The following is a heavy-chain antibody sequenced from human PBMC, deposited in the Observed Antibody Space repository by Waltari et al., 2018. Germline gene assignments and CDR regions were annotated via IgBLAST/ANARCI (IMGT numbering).Heavy chain of an antibody. CDR2: ILSRRDGGTT. V-gene: IGHV3-15*01. CDR3: ITDDTSHDWGY. D-gene: IGHD3-16*01. J-gene: IGHJ4*02. Sequence: EEHLVESGGGLVKPGESLRLSCAASGFTFTNAWMNWVRQAPGKGLQLVGRILSRRDGGTTDYAAPVKGRFTMSRDDSENTLYLQMNSLKIEDTAIYYCITDDTSHDWGYWGQGTLVTVSS. CDR1: GFTFTNAW.